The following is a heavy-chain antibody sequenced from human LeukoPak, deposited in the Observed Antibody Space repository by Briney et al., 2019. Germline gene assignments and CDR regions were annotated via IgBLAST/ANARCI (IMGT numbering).Heavy chain of an antibody. Sequence: SETLSLTCAVYGGSFSGYYWSWIRQPPGKGLEWIGEINHSGSTNYNPSLKSRVTISVDTSKNQFSLKLSSLTAADTAVYYCARQLYYWFDPWDQGTLVTVSS. CDR3: ARQLYYWFDP. CDR2: INHSGST. CDR1: GGSFSGYY. D-gene: IGHD1-1*01. V-gene: IGHV4-34*01. J-gene: IGHJ5*02.